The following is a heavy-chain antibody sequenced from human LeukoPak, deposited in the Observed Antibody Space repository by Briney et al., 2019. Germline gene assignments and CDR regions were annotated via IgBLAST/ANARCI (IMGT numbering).Heavy chain of an antibody. CDR2: IRYSGGT. D-gene: IGHD6-19*01. CDR1: DDSISRDF. Sequence: SETLSLTCTASDDSISRDFWTWIRQPPGKGLEWTGYIRYSGGTEYNPSLKSRVTISIQTSKNQFSLKLTSVAAADTAIYYCARLPDVSGWPFDYWGQGILVTVSS. CDR3: ARLPDVSGWPFDY. V-gene: IGHV4-59*01. J-gene: IGHJ4*02.